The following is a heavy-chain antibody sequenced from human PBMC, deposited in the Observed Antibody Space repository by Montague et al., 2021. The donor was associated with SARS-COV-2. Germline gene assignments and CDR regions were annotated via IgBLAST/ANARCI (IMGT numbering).Heavy chain of an antibody. V-gene: IGHV3-23*01. CDR3: AKDSYYYGLGYGMDV. CDR2: SSGSDGGT. Sequence: SLRLTCAASGFTFSNSAMNWVRQAPVKGLEWVSGSSGSDGGTHYXDSXKGRFTISRDNSKNVLYLQMNSLRTEDTALYYCAKDSYYYGLGYGMDVWGQGTTVTVSS. D-gene: IGHD3-10*01. J-gene: IGHJ6*02. CDR1: GFTFSNSA.